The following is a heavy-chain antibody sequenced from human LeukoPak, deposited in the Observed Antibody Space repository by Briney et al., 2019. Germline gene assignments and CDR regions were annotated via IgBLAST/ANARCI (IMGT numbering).Heavy chain of an antibody. D-gene: IGHD5-18*01. J-gene: IGHJ4*02. V-gene: IGHV3-33*01. CDR3: AGARRGYSYGHLDY. CDR2: IWYDGSNK. CDR1: GFTFSSYG. Sequence: GRSLRLSCAASGFTFSSYGMHWVRQAPGKGLEWVAVIWYDGSNKYYEDSVKGRFTISRDNSKNTLYLQMNSLRAEDTAVYYCAGARRGYSYGHLDYWGQGTLVTVSS.